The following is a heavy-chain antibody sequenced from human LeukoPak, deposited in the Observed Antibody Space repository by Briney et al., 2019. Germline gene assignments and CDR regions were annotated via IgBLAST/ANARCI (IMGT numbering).Heavy chain of an antibody. V-gene: IGHV3-33*01. CDR2: LLYDGNTK. D-gene: IGHD1-14*01. J-gene: IGHJ6*03. CDR1: GFSLSNYG. Sequence: PGGSLGLSCAASGFSLSNYGMHWVRQAPGKGLEWVAALLYDGNTKHYADSVKGRFTISRDISKNTFYLQMNSLTAEDTAVYYCARDHRPEIQYYYMDVWGKGTTVAVSS. CDR3: ARDHRPEIQYYYMDV.